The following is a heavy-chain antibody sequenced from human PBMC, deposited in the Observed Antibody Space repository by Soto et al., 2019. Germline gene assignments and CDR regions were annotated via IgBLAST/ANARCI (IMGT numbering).Heavy chain of an antibody. CDR2: IYYSGST. CDR1: GGSISSGDYY. D-gene: IGHD2-21*02. CDR3: ARALVVTAIRFDY. Sequence: PSETLSLTCTVSGGSISSGDYYWSWIRQPPGKGLEWIGYIYYSGSTYYNPSLKSRVTISVDTSKNQFSLKLSSVTAADTAVYYCARALVVTAIRFDYWGQGTLVTVSS. J-gene: IGHJ4*02. V-gene: IGHV4-30-4*01.